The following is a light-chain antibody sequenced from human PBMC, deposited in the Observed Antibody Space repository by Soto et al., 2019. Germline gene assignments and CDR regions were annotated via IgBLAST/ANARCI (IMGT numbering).Light chain of an antibody. CDR2: AAS. CDR3: QKYTNVPA. J-gene: IGKJ4*01. CDR1: QGISNY. V-gene: IGKV1-27*01. Sequence: DIQMTQSPSSLSAPEGDRVTITCRASQGISNYLAWYQQIPGKVPKLLISAASTLQSGVPSRFSGSGSGTDFTLTISSLQPEDVATYYCQKYTNVPAFGGGTKVEIK.